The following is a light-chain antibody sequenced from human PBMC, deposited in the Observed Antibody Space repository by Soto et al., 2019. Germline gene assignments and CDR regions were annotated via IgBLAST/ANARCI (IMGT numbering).Light chain of an antibody. CDR3: QQYDSSPRT. CDR2: GAS. CDR1: QSINSNY. J-gene: IGKJ1*01. V-gene: IGKV3-20*01. Sequence: EIVLTQSPDTLSLSPGERATLSCRASQSINSNYLAWYQQKPGQGPRLLIYGASSRATGIPDRFSGSGSGTDFTLTISRLEPEDFAVYYCQQYDSSPRTCGQGTKVEIK.